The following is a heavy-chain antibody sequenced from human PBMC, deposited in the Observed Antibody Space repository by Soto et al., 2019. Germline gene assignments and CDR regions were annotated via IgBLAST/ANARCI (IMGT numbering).Heavy chain of an antibody. D-gene: IGHD6-13*01. V-gene: IGHV3-23*01. CDR3: AKGATSSWYGGHFDC. J-gene: IGHJ4*02. Sequence: EVQLLESGGGLVQPGGSLRLSCAASGFTFSTYAMNWVRQAPGKGLEWVSAISGSGGSTYYADSVKGRFTISRDNSKNTLYLQMNSLRAEETAVYYCAKGATSSWYGGHFDCWGQGTLVTVSS. CDR1: GFTFSTYA. CDR2: ISGSGGST.